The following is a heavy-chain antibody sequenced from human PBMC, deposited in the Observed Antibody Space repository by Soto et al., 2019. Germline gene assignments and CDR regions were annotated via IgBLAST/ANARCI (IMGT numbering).Heavy chain of an antibody. CDR3: ARLGIAAAGTPGWFDP. V-gene: IGHV5-51*01. Sequence: PGDSLKISCNGSGDSFTSYWSGWVRQMPGKGLEWMGIIYPGDSDTRYSPSFQGQVTISADRSISTAYLQWSSLKASDTAMYYCARLGIAAAGTPGWFDPWGQGTLVTVSS. D-gene: IGHD6-13*01. CDR1: GDSFTSYW. CDR2: IYPGDSDT. J-gene: IGHJ5*02.